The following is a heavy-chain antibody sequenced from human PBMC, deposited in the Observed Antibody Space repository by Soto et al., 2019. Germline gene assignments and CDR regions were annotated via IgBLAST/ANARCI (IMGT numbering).Heavy chain of an antibody. D-gene: IGHD3-3*01. Sequence: LSLTCTVSGGSISAAAYYWSWIRQLPGKGLEWIGYVYYNGDTYYNPSLERRVTISLDTSKNQFSLELTSVTAADTAVYYCARETGYYGGYNWFDPWGQGTLVTVSS. CDR2: VYYNGDT. J-gene: IGHJ5*02. CDR3: ARETGYYGGYNWFDP. V-gene: IGHV4-31*03. CDR1: GGSISAAAYY.